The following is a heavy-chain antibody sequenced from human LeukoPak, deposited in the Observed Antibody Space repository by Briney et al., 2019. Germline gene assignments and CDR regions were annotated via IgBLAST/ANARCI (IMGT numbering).Heavy chain of an antibody. J-gene: IGHJ3*02. V-gene: IGHV1-2*04. Sequence: ASVKVSCKASGYTFTGYYMHWVRQAPGQGLEWMGWINPNSGDTNYAQKFQGWVTMTRDTSTSTAYMELSRLRSDDTAVYYCASGVVVGQGDAFDIWGQGTMVTVSS. D-gene: IGHD2-15*01. CDR2: INPNSGDT. CDR3: ASGVVVGQGDAFDI. CDR1: GYTFTGYY.